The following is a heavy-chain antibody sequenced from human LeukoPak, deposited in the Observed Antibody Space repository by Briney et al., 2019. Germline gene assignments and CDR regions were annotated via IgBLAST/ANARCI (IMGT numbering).Heavy chain of an antibody. V-gene: IGHV4-59*11. D-gene: IGHD6-13*01. CDR3: ASRPAGTTWYGVFDY. Sequence: SETLSLTCSVSGGSINSHYWSWIRQPPGKRLEWIGYIFNSGSTNYNPSLRSRVTMSVDTSRDQFFLGLSSVTAADTAIYYCASRPAGTTWYGVFDYWSQGTLVTVSS. CDR1: GGSINSHY. CDR2: IFNSGST. J-gene: IGHJ4*02.